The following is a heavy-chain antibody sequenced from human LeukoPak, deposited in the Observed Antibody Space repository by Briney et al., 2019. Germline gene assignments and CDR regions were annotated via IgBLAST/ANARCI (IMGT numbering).Heavy chain of an antibody. J-gene: IGHJ4*02. Sequence: GASVKVSCKASGFTLTQYYLNWVRQAPGQGLGFGGMISPSGDSPNYAQKFQGRVTMTRDMSTTTVYMELSNLRSEDTAVYFCARLVTGSNPADFWGQGTLVTVSS. CDR3: ARLVTGSNPADF. V-gene: IGHV1-46*01. CDR1: GFTLTQYY. CDR2: ISPSGDSP. D-gene: IGHD1-26*01.